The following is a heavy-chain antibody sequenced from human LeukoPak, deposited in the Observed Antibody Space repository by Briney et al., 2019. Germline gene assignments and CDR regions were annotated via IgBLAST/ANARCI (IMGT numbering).Heavy chain of an antibody. CDR2: IYSGGST. Sequence: PGGSLRLSCAASGFTVSSIYMSWVRQAPGKGLEWVSVIYSGGSTYYADSVKGRFTISRDSSKNTLYLQMNSLRAEDTAVYYCARSQWSANYFDYWGQGTLVTVSS. V-gene: IGHV3-66*01. CDR1: GFTVSSIY. J-gene: IGHJ4*02. CDR3: ARSQWSANYFDY. D-gene: IGHD2-15*01.